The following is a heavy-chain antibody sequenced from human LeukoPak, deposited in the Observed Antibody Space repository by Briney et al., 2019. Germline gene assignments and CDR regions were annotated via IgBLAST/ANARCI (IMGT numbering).Heavy chain of an antibody. J-gene: IGHJ4*02. CDR1: GFTFNTYW. CDR2: IKEDGTRD. Sequence: PGGSLRLSCAASGFTFNTYWMSWVLQAPGKGLEWLANIKEDGTRDYYVESVKGRFTISKDNAKTSLYLQLSSLRAEDTAVYYCARDTKGGYFDLWGQGTLVTVSS. CDR3: ARDTKGGYFDL. V-gene: IGHV3-7*01.